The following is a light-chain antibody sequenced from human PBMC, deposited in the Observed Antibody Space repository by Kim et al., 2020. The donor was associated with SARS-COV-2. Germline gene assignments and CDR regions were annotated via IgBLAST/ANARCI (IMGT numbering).Light chain of an antibody. Sequence: SAGERAALSCRASQRISNDFLAWYQQKGGQGPRLLIYGASTRATGIPDRFSGSGSGTDFTLTISRLEPEDFAVYYCQHYGSSPFTFGQGTRLEIK. CDR2: GAS. V-gene: IGKV3-20*01. CDR1: QRISNDF. CDR3: QHYGSSPFT. J-gene: IGKJ5*01.